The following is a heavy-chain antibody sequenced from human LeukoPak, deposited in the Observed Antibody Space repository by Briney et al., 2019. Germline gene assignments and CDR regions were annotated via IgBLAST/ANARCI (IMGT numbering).Heavy chain of an antibody. V-gene: IGHV4-30-2*01. J-gene: IGHJ5*02. D-gene: IGHD3-10*01. CDR3: ARELWFVNAPGSWLDP. CDR1: GDSISSGDYS. CDR2: IFHTGSS. Sequence: SQTLSLTCTVSGDSISSGDYSWSWLRQPSGKGLEWIGYIFHTGSSYYNPSLRSRGTISVDRSRNQFSLRLTSVTAADTAVYYCARELWFVNAPGSWLDPWGQGTLVTVSS.